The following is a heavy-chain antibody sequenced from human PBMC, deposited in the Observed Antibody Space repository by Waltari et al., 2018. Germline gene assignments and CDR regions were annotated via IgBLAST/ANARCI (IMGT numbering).Heavy chain of an antibody. CDR1: GYTFTGYY. V-gene: IGHV1-2*02. CDR2: INPNSGGT. D-gene: IGHD6-13*01. CDR3: ARESTATGTILFDY. Sequence: QVQLVQSGAEVKKPGASMKVSCQASGYTFTGYYMHWVRQSPGQGLEWAGWINPNSGGTNYAQKFQGRVTMTRDTSISTAYMELSRLRSDDTAVYYCARESTATGTILFDYWGQGTLVTVSS. J-gene: IGHJ4*02.